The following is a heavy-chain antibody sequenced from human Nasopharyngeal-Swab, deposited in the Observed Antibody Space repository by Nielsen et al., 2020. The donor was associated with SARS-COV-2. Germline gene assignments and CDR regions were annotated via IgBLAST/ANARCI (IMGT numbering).Heavy chain of an antibody. CDR3: ARTYSSSYYYYGMDV. V-gene: IGHV4-34*01. CDR2: INHSGST. D-gene: IGHD6-13*01. CDR1: GGSFSGYY. Sequence: SETLSLTCAVYGGSFSGYYWSWIRQPPGKGLEWIGEINHSGSTNYIPSLKSRVTISVDTSKNQFSLKLSSVTAADTAVYYCARTYSSSYYYYGMDVWGQGTTVTVSS. J-gene: IGHJ6*02.